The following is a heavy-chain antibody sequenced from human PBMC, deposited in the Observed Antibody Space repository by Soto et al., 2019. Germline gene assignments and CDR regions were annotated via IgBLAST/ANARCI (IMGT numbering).Heavy chain of an antibody. CDR2: INSDGSST. CDR1: GFTFSSYW. J-gene: IGHJ5*02. D-gene: IGHD6-13*01. Sequence: EVQLVESGGGLVQPGGSLRLSCAASGFTFSSYWMHWVRQAPGKGLVWVSRINSDGSSTSYADSVKGRFTISRDNAKNTLYLQMNSLRAEDTAVYYWRAVVEYSSSFNWFDPWGQGTLVTVSS. CDR3: RAVVEYSSSFNWFDP. V-gene: IGHV3-74*01.